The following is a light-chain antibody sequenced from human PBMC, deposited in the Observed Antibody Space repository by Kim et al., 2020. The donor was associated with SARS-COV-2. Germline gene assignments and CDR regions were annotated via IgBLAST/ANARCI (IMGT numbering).Light chain of an antibody. CDR3: QQRSNWPLT. V-gene: IGKV3-11*01. J-gene: IGKJ4*01. Sequence: LSPGERATLSCRASQSVSRSFAWYQQKPGQAPRLLIYDASKRATGIPARFSGSGSGTDFTLTISSLDPEDFAVYYCQQRSNWPLTFGGGTKVDIK. CDR1: QSVSRS. CDR2: DAS.